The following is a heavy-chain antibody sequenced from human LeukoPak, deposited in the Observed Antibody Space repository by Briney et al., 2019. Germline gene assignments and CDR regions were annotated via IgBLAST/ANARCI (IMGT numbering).Heavy chain of an antibody. Sequence: SGSLSLTCTVSGGSISSGDYYWSWLRQPPGMGLEWVGYIYYSGSTYYNPSLKSRVTISVDTSKNQFSLKLSSVTAADTAVYYCARAVDYGGNAGYWGQGTLVTVSS. CDR3: ARAVDYGGNAGY. D-gene: IGHD4-23*01. J-gene: IGHJ4*02. CDR1: GGSISSGDYY. CDR2: IYYSGST. V-gene: IGHV4-30-4*01.